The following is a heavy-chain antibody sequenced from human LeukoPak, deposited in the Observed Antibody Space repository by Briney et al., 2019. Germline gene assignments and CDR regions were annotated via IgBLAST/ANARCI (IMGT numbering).Heavy chain of an antibody. CDR3: ARDTAAGTGDAFDI. CDR2: INHSGST. Sequence: SETLSLTCAVYGGSFSGYYWSWIRQPPGKGLEWIGEINHSGSTNYNPSLKSRVTISVDTSKNQFSLKLSSVTAADTAVYYCARDTAAGTGDAFDIWGQGTMVTVSS. D-gene: IGHD6-13*01. V-gene: IGHV4-34*01. CDR1: GGSFSGYY. J-gene: IGHJ3*02.